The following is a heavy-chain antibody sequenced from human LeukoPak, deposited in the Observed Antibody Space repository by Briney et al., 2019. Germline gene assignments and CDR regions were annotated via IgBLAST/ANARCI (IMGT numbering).Heavy chain of an antibody. CDR2: IKQDGSEK. Sequence: GGSLRLSCAASGFTFSSYWMSWVRQAPGKGLEWVANIKQDGSEKYYVDSVKGRFTISRDNAKNSLYLQMNSLRAEDTAVYYCARAGWVPAAYYYYMDVWGKGTTVTVSS. J-gene: IGHJ6*03. CDR3: ARAGWVPAAYYYYMDV. D-gene: IGHD2-2*01. CDR1: GFTFSSYW. V-gene: IGHV3-7*01.